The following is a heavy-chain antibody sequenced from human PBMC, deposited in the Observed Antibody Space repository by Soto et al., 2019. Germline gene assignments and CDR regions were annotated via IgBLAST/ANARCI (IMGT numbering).Heavy chain of an antibody. V-gene: IGHV1-18*01. Sequence: ASVKVSCKASGYTFTSYGISWVRQAPGQGLEWMGWISPNNGNTNYAQKLQGWVTMTTDTSTSTAYMELSRLRSDDTAVYYCARGAPSRTTIYYYYYYMDVWGKGTTVTVSS. CDR2: ISPNNGNT. D-gene: IGHD1-7*01. CDR1: GYTFTSYG. J-gene: IGHJ6*03. CDR3: ARGAPSRTTIYYYYYYMDV.